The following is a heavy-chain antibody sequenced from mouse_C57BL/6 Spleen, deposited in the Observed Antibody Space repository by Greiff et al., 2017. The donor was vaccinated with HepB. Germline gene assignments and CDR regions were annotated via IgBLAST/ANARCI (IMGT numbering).Heavy chain of an antibody. CDR2: INPNNGGT. Sequence: EVKLMESGPELVKPGASVKIPCKASGYTFTDYNMDWVKQSHGKSLEWIGDINPNNGGTIYNQKFKGKATLTVDKSSSTAYMELRSLTSEDTAVYYCAREDYYGFAYWGQGTLVTVSA. CDR1: GYTFTDYN. CDR3: AREDYYGFAY. D-gene: IGHD1-1*01. V-gene: IGHV1-18*01. J-gene: IGHJ3*01.